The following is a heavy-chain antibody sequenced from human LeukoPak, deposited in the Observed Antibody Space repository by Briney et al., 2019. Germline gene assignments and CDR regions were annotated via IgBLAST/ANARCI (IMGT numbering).Heavy chain of an antibody. J-gene: IGHJ5*02. D-gene: IGHD1-26*01. V-gene: IGHV1-18*01. Sequence: ASVKVSCKASGYTFTSYGISWVRQAPGQGLEWMGWISAYNGNTNYAQKLQGRVTMTTDTSTSTAYMELRSLRSEDTAVYYCARALGGIVGATEWFDPWGQGTLVTVSS. CDR1: GYTFTSYG. CDR3: ARALGGIVGATEWFDP. CDR2: ISAYNGNT.